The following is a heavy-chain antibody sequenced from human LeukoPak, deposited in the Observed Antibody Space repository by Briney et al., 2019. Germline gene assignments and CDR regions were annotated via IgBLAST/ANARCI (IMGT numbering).Heavy chain of an antibody. D-gene: IGHD1-26*01. CDR3: ASAGWGDAFDI. Sequence: GSSVKVSCKASGGTFSSYTISWVRQAPGQGLEWMGRIIPILGIANYAQKFQGRVTITADKSTSTAYMELSSLRSEDTAVYYCASAGWGDAFDIWGQGTMVTVSS. V-gene: IGHV1-69*02. J-gene: IGHJ3*02. CDR1: GGTFSSYT. CDR2: IIPILGIA.